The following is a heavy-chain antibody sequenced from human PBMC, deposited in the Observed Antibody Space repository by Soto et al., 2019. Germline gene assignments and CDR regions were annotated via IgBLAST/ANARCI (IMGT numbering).Heavy chain of an antibody. J-gene: IGHJ3*02. Sequence: HLQLQESGPGLVKPSETLSLTCTVSGDSIRNSGHYWGWIRQPPGKGLEWIASIYYSGSRYHYPSIKSRVTISVDTAKNQFSLKLSSVTAADTAIYYCARPAMVAPPDAFQIWGRGTMVNVSA. CDR3: ARPAMVAPPDAFQI. D-gene: IGHD5-18*01. CDR1: GDSIRNSGHY. V-gene: IGHV4-39*01. CDR2: IYYSGSR.